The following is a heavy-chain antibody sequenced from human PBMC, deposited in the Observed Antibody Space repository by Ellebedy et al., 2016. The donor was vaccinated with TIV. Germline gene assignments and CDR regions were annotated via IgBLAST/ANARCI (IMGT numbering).Heavy chain of an antibody. D-gene: IGHD2-2*01. CDR1: DFTFSRSW. CDR2: IDGDATTT. CDR3: VRDNQHAFDT. J-gene: IGHJ3*02. Sequence: GESLKISCVASDFTFSRSWMHWVRQAPGKGLVWVSRIDGDATTTNYANSVKGRFPISRDNAKNTLYLQMNSLRAEDTAVYYCVRDNQHAFDTWGQGTMVTVSS. V-gene: IGHV3-74*01.